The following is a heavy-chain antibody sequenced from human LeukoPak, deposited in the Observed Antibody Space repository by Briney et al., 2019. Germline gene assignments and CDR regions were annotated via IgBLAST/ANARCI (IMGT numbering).Heavy chain of an antibody. CDR2: ISGNGGST. Sequence: GGSLRLSCAASGFTFSTYAMSWVRQAPGKGLEWVSAISGNGGSTYYADSVKGRFTISRDNSTKPLYLQMNSLRAEDTAVYYCAKGSYFGSGRYYFDYWGQGTLVTVSS. CDR1: GFTFSTYA. V-gene: IGHV3-23*01. CDR3: AKGSYFGSGRYYFDY. J-gene: IGHJ4*02. D-gene: IGHD3-10*01.